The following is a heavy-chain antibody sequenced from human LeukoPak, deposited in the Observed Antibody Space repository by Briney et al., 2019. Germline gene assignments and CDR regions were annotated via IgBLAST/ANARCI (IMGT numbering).Heavy chain of an antibody. D-gene: IGHD3-10*01. CDR3: ARAFQQSGAFDI. CDR1: GGSISNNNW. V-gene: IGHV4-4*02. CDR2: IFHSGTT. Sequence: SETLSLTCTVSGGSISNNNWWSWVRQPPGKGLEWIGEIFHSGTTNYNPSLKSRVTISVDTSKNQFSLKLSSVTAADTAVYYCARAFQQSGAFDIWGQGTMVTVSS. J-gene: IGHJ3*02.